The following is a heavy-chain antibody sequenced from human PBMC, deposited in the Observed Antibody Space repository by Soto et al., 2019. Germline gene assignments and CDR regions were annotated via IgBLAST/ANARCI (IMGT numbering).Heavy chain of an antibody. Sequence: GASVKVSCKASGFTFTSSAVQWVRQARGQRLEWIGWIVVGSGNTNYAQKFQERVTITRDMSTSTAYMELSSLRSEDTAVYYCAARQHSSSSRYLMDVWGQGTTVTAP. CDR3: AARQHSSSSRYLMDV. V-gene: IGHV1-58*01. CDR2: IVVGSGNT. CDR1: GFTFTSSA. D-gene: IGHD6-13*01. J-gene: IGHJ6*02.